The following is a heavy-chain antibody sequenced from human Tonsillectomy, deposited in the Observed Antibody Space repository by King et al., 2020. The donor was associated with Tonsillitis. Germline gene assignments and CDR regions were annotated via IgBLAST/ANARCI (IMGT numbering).Heavy chain of an antibody. CDR2: INHSGST. Sequence: QLQESGSGLVKPSQTLSLTCAVSGGSISSGGYSWSWIRQPPGKGLEWIGYINHSGSTYYNPSLKSRVTISVDRSKNHFSLKLSSVTAADTAVYCARRVKGDLGLLSTYYFDLWGQGTLVTVSS. D-gene: IGHD3-3*01. CDR1: GGSISSGGYS. CDR3: ARRVKGDLGLLSTYYFDL. J-gene: IGHJ4*02. V-gene: IGHV4-30-2*01.